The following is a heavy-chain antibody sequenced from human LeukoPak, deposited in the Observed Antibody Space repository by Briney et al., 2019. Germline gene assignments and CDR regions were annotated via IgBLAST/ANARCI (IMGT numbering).Heavy chain of an antibody. CDR3: AKGLRTGVGPYMGYHYYMDV. J-gene: IGHJ6*03. CDR2: ISGSGGST. Sequence: PGGSLRLSCAASGFTFSSYWMSWVRQAPGKGLEWVSVISGSGGSTYYADSVKGRFTISRDNSYNTVTLQMNSLRDEDTGVYYCAKGLRTGVGPYMGYHYYMDVWGKGATVTVSS. V-gene: IGHV3-23*01. CDR1: GFTFSSYW. D-gene: IGHD3-16*01.